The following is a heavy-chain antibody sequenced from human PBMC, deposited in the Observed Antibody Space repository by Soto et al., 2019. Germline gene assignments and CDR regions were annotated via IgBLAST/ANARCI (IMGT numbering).Heavy chain of an antibody. CDR2: IIPISGTA. CDR1: EGTFSSYA. Sequence: SVKVSCKASEGTFSSYAISWVRQAPGQGLEWMGGIIPISGTANYAQKFQGRVTITADESTSTAYMELSSLRSEDTAVYYCARSQGSSTSLEIYYYYYGMDVWGQGTTVTVSS. CDR3: ARSQGSSTSLEIYYYYYGMDV. V-gene: IGHV1-69*13. D-gene: IGHD2-2*01. J-gene: IGHJ6*02.